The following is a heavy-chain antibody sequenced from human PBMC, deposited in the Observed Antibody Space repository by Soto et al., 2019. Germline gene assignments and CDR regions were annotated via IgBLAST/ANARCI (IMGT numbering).Heavy chain of an antibody. D-gene: IGHD2-15*01. J-gene: IGHJ4*02. V-gene: IGHV3-30*04. Sequence: GGSLRLSCAASGFTFTTYAIHWVRQAPGKGLEWVAVISNDGRGKYYADSVKGRFTISRDNSKNTLYLQMNSLRSDDTAVYYCARDQCFGGGRSCYYFDFWGQGTLVTVSS. CDR3: ARDQCFGGGRSCYYFDF. CDR2: ISNDGRGK. CDR1: GFTFTTYA.